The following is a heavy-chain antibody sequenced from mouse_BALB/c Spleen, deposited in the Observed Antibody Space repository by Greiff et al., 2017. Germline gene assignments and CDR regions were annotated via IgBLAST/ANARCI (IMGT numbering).Heavy chain of an antibody. D-gene: IGHD3-1*01. Sequence: EVQLQQSGAELVKPGASVKLSCTASGFNIKDTYMHWVKQRPEQGLEWIGYINPYNDGTKYNEKFKGKATLTSDKSSSTAYMELSSLTSEDSAVYYCARGARASWFAYWGQGTLVTVSA. V-gene: IGHV1-14*01. CDR3: ARGARASWFAY. J-gene: IGHJ3*01. CDR2: INPYNDGT. CDR1: GFNIKDTY.